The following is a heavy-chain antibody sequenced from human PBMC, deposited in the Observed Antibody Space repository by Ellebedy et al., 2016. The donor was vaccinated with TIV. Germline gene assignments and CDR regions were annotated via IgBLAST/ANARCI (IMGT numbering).Heavy chain of an antibody. D-gene: IGHD3-10*01. V-gene: IGHV3-23*01. J-gene: IGHJ6*02. Sequence: PGGSLRLSCAASGFTFSSYAMSWVRQAPGKGLEWVSGITTSGVSVYSGDSVKGRFTISRDNSKNTLYLQMNSLRGEDTAVYYCAKRVTMVREVITYYHYAMDVWGQGTTVTVSS. CDR1: GFTFSSYA. CDR2: ITTSGVSV. CDR3: AKRVTMVREVITYYHYAMDV.